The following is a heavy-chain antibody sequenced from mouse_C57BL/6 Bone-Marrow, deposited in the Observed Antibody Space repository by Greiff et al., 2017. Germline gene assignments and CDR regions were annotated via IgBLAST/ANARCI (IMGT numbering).Heavy chain of an antibody. D-gene: IGHD2-13*01. V-gene: IGHV5-9-1*02. Sequence: EVQVVESGEGLVKPGGSLKLSCAASGFTFSSYAMSWVRQTPEKRLEWVAYISSGGDYIYYADTVKGRFTISRDNARNTLYLQMSSLKSEDTAMXYCTRDGVNIPAYWGQGTLVTVSA. CDR2: ISSGGDYI. CDR3: TRDGVNIPAY. J-gene: IGHJ3*01. CDR1: GFTFSSYA.